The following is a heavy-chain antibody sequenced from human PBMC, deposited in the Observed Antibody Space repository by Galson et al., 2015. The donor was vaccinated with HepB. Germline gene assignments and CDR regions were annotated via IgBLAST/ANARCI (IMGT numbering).Heavy chain of an antibody. V-gene: IGHV6-1*01. CDR2: TYYRSKWYN. CDR1: GDSVSSNSAA. CDR3: ARDSGIGGYYYYYGMDV. J-gene: IGHJ6*02. Sequence: CAISGDSVSSNSAAWSWIRQSPSRGLEWLGRTYYRSKWYNDYAVSVKSRITINPDTSKNQFSLQLNSVTPEDTAVYYCARDSGIGGYYYYYGMDVWGQGTTVTVSS. D-gene: IGHD3-10*01.